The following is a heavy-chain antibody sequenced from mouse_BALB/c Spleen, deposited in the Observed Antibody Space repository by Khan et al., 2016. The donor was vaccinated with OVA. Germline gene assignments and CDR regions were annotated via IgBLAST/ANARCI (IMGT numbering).Heavy chain of an antibody. J-gene: IGHJ4*01. V-gene: IGHV2-6-1*01. CDR1: GFSLTTYG. D-gene: IGHD2-4*01. CDR3: AKQPYNHYIIRNY. CDR2: IWSYGTT. Sequence: VQLVESGPGLAAPSQSLSITCTISGFSLTTYGVHWVRQPPGKGLEWLVVIWSYGTTNYNSALKSRLTITKDNSQRQVFLKMNSLQTDDTAISFCAKQPYNHYIIRNYGGQETSVTV.